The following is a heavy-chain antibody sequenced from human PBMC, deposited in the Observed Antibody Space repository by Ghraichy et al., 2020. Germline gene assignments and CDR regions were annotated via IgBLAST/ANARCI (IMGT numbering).Heavy chain of an antibody. CDR2: LSPAANII. CDR1: GFSLTDSW. CDR3: ARGEFGLVD. V-gene: IGHV3-74*01. J-gene: IGHJ4*02. D-gene: IGHD3/OR15-3a*01. Sequence: LSLTCAASGFSLTDSWMHWVRQVPGKGLVWVSHLSPAANIINYVESVRGRFTISRDTAKNTLFLQMDSLRVDDTAIYYCARGEFGLVDWGRGTLVTVSA.